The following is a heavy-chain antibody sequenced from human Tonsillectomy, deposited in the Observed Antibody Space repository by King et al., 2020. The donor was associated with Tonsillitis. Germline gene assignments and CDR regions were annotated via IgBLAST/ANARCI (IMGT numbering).Heavy chain of an antibody. J-gene: IGHJ4*02. Sequence: VQLQESGPGLAKPSETLSLTCTVSGGSIRRHYWSWIRQPPGKGLEWIGYIYSSGSTNYNPSLKSRVTISVDTSKNQFSLKLSSVTAADTAVYYCARLLPEYSRSAGCFDYWGQGTLVTVSS. CDR3: ARLLPEYSRSAGCFDY. CDR1: GGSIRRHY. V-gene: IGHV4-59*08. D-gene: IGHD6-6*01. CDR2: IYSSGST.